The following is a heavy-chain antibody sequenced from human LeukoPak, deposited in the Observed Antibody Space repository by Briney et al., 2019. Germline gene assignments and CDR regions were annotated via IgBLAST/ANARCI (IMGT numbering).Heavy chain of an antibody. D-gene: IGHD5-18*01. Sequence: PSETLSLTCNVSGASVSSGSYYWSWVRQAPGKGLEWVSVIYSGGSTYYADSVKGRFTISRDNSKNTLYLQMNSLRAEDTAVYYCARDSDGHSYGYYYYYGMDVWGQGTTVTVSS. CDR3: ARDSDGHSYGYYYYYGMDV. CDR1: GASVSSGSYY. CDR2: IYSGGST. J-gene: IGHJ6*02. V-gene: IGHV3-53*01.